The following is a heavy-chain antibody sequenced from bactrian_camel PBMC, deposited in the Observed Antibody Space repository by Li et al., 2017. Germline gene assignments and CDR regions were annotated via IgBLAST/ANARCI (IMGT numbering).Heavy chain of an antibody. D-gene: IGHD7*01. J-gene: IGHJ6*01. CDR3: AADPPGDMWWLCGSRPQDFDY. CDR2: ISPDGTKT. CDR1: GLTFRAFD. Sequence: QVQLVESGGGLVQPGGSLTLTCTVSGLTFRAFDMSWVRLAPGKGPEWVSSISPDGTKTTYADSVKGRFTISRDNAKNSVYLQLNSLKPEDTGMYYCAADPPGDMWWLCGSRPQDFDYRGRGTQVTVS. V-gene: IGHV3-2*01.